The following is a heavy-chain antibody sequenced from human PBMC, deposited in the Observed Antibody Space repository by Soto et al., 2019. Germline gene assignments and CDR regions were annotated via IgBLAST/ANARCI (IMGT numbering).Heavy chain of an antibody. CDR3: ARDTYYYGSVDYYYYGMDV. D-gene: IGHD3-10*01. CDR1: GYTFTSYG. Sequence: ASVKVSCKASGYTFTSYGISWVRQAPGQGLEWMGWISAYNGNTNYAQKLQGRVTMTTDTSTSTAYMELRSLRSDDTAVYYCARDTYYYGSVDYYYYGMDVWGQGTTVTVS. V-gene: IGHV1-18*04. J-gene: IGHJ6*02. CDR2: ISAYNGNT.